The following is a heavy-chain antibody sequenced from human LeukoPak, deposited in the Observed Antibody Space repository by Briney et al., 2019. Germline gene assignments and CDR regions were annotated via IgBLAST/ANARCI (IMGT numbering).Heavy chain of an antibody. CDR1: GYSFTTYW. CDR3: ARSEYSSGWPFDY. Sequence: GESLKISCKASGYSFTTYWIGWVRQMPGKGLEWMGIIYPADSATHYSPSFQGQVTISVDKSISTAYLQWSSLKASDTAMYYCARSEYSSGWPFDYWGQGTLVTVSS. J-gene: IGHJ4*02. D-gene: IGHD6-19*01. CDR2: IYPADSAT. V-gene: IGHV5-51*01.